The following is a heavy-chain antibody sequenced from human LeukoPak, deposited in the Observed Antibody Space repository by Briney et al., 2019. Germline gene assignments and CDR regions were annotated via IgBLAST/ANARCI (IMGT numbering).Heavy chain of an antibody. J-gene: IGHJ1*01. D-gene: IGHD3-22*01. CDR1: GYTLTELS. CDR3: ATVSYYYDSSDYQGYFQH. Sequence: GASVKVSCKVSGYTLTELSIHWVRQAPGKGLEWMGGFDPEDGETIYAQRFQGRVTMTEDTSTDTAYMELSSLRSEDAAVYYCATVSYYYDSSDYQGYFQHWGQGTLVTVSS. V-gene: IGHV1-24*01. CDR2: FDPEDGET.